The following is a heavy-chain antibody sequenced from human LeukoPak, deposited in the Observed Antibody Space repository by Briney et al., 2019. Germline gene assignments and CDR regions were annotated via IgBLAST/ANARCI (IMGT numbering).Heavy chain of an antibody. Sequence: ASVKVSCKASGYTFTNYGISWVRQAPGQGLEWMGWISANSDIRTYAQTLQGRFTMTTDTATTTAYMELNNLTFDDTAVYYCARDWDAMNNCFDPWGQGTPVTVSS. CDR2: ISANSDIR. CDR1: GYTFTNYG. CDR3: ARDWDAMNNCFDP. V-gene: IGHV1-18*01. J-gene: IGHJ5*02. D-gene: IGHD1-26*01.